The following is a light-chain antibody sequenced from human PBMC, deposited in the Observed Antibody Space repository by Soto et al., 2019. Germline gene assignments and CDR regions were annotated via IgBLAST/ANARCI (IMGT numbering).Light chain of an antibody. CDR3: QQYNNWPPFT. CDR2: GAS. V-gene: IGKV3-15*01. J-gene: IGKJ3*01. CDR1: QSVSGN. Sequence: EIVMTQSPATLSVSPGERATLSCRASQSVSGNLVWYQQKPGQAPRLLIYGASTRATGIPARFSGSGSGTEFTLTISSLQSEDFAVYYCQQYNNWPPFTFGPGTKVDIK.